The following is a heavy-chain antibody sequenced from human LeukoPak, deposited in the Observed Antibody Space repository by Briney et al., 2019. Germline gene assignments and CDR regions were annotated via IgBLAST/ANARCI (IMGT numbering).Heavy chain of an antibody. Sequence: SETLSLTCAVSGGSISSNSWWSWVRQPPGKGLEWIGEIYHSGITNYNPSLKSRVTISVDTSKNQFSLSFSSVTAADTAVYYCARVSTGWYHYFDSWGQGTLVTVSS. CDR3: ARVSTGWYHYFDS. D-gene: IGHD6-19*01. CDR2: IYHSGIT. V-gene: IGHV4-4*02. CDR1: GGSISSNSW. J-gene: IGHJ4*02.